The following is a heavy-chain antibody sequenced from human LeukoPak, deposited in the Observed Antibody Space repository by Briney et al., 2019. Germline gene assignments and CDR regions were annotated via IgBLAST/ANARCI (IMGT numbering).Heavy chain of an antibody. J-gene: IGHJ4*02. CDR1: GASLSSYF. V-gene: IGHV4-59*01. CDR2: IYYDGYP. D-gene: IGHD2-8*02. Sequence: SETLSLTCSVSGASLSSYFWSWIRQPPGKGLEWIGYIYYDGYPNYSPSLRSRITISVEKSKSQFSLNLRSVTAADTALYFCAGTELGYCTVTGCPLESWGQGTLVTVSS. CDR3: AGTELGYCTVTGCPLES.